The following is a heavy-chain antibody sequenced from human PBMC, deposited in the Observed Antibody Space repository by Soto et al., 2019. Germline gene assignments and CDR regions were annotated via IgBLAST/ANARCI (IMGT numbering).Heavy chain of an antibody. Sequence: QVQLVQSGAEVKKPGASVKVSCKASVYTFTTYGISWVRQAPGQGLEWMGWISAYSGSTKFAQKLQGRVTMTTDTSTTTAYMELRSLTSDDTAVYYCARDFTKSSSWPYYFDYWGQGTLVTVSS. CDR2: ISAYSGST. J-gene: IGHJ4*02. CDR3: ARDFTKSSSWPYYFDY. CDR1: VYTFTTYG. D-gene: IGHD6-13*01. V-gene: IGHV1-18*01.